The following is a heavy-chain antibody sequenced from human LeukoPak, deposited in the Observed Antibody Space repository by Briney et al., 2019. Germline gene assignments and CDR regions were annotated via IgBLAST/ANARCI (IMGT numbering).Heavy chain of an antibody. J-gene: IGHJ4*02. V-gene: IGHV3-23*01. D-gene: IGHD5-18*01. CDR2: ISGSGGST. Sequence: PGGSLRLSCAASGFTFSGYAMSWVRQAPGKGLEWVSAISGSGGSTYYADSVKGRFTISRDNSKNTLYLQMNSLRAEDTAVYYCAKSMNTAMVTSSGYWGQGTLVTVSS. CDR3: AKSMNTAMVTSSGY. CDR1: GFTFSGYA.